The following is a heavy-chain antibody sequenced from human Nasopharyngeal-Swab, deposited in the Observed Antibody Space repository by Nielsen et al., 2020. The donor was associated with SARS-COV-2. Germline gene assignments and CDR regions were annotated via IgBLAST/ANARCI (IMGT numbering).Heavy chain of an antibody. Sequence: SETLSLTCNVSGGSISSSSYYWGWIRQPPGKGLEWIGSIYYSGSTYYNPSLKSRVTISVDTSKNQFSLKLSSVTAADTAVYYCAAPRYYYGSGSYGGMDVWGQGTTVTVSS. J-gene: IGHJ6*02. V-gene: IGHV4-39*01. D-gene: IGHD3-10*01. CDR2: IYYSGST. CDR1: GGSISSSSYY. CDR3: AAPRYYYGSGSYGGMDV.